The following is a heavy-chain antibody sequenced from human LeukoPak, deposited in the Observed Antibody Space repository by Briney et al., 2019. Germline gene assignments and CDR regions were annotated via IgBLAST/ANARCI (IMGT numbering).Heavy chain of an antibody. CDR1: GGTFSSYA. CDR3: ARVDTAMVIDY. Sequence: SVKVSCKASGGTFSSYAISWVRQAPGQGLEWMGRIIPILSIANYAQKFQGRVTITADKSTSTAYMELSSLRSEDTAVYYCARVDTAMVIDYWGQGTLVTVSS. J-gene: IGHJ4*02. D-gene: IGHD5-18*01. V-gene: IGHV1-69*04. CDR2: IIPILSIA.